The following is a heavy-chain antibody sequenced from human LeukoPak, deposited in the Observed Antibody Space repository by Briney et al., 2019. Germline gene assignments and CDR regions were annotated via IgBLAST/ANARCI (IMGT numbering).Heavy chain of an antibody. CDR1: GGSINNYY. Sequence: PETLSLTCTVSGGSINNYYWSWIRQPAGKGLEWIGRIYTSGSTNYNPSLKSRVTMSVDTSKNQFSLKLSSVTAADTAVYYCAREPKVVRAHWYFDLWGRGTLVTVSS. V-gene: IGHV4-4*07. D-gene: IGHD3-10*01. CDR3: AREPKVVRAHWYFDL. J-gene: IGHJ2*01. CDR2: IYTSGST.